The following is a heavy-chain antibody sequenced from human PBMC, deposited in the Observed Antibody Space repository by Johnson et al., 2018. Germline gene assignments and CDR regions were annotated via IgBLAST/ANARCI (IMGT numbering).Heavy chain of an antibody. CDR3: ARDVVRRDFWRGGGYYYYYMDV. CDR2: ISGSGGST. CDR1: GFTFSSYA. D-gene: IGHD3-3*01. V-gene: IGHV3-23*04. J-gene: IGHJ6*03. Sequence: VQLVQSGGGLVQPGGSLRLSCAASGFTFSSYAMSWVRQAPGKGLEWVSAISGSGGSTYYADSVKGRFTISRDNAKNSLYLQMNSLRAEDTAVYYCARDVVRRDFWRGGGYYYYYMDVWGKGTTVTVSS.